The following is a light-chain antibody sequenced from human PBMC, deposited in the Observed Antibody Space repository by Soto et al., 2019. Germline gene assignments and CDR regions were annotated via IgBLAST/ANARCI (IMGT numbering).Light chain of an antibody. V-gene: IGKV1-27*01. CDR1: QGISNY. CDR3: QKYNNAPWT. Sequence: DIQMTQSPSSLSASVGDRLTITCRASQGISNYLAWYQQKPWKVPKLLIYSASTLQSGVPSRFSGSGSGTDFTLTISSLQPEDVATYYCQKYNNAPWTFGQGTKVEIK. J-gene: IGKJ1*01. CDR2: SAS.